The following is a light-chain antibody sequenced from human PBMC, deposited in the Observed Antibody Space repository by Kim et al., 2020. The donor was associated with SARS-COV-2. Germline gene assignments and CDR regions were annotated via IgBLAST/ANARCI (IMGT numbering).Light chain of an antibody. CDR1: SSDVGGYNY. V-gene: IGLV2-8*01. J-gene: IGLJ3*02. Sequence: PGQSVTIACTGTSSDVGGYNYVSRYQQHPGKAPKLMIYEVSRRPSGVPDRFSGSKSGNTASLTVSGLQAEDEADYYCSSYAGTWVFGGGTQLTVL. CDR3: SSYAGTWV. CDR2: EVS.